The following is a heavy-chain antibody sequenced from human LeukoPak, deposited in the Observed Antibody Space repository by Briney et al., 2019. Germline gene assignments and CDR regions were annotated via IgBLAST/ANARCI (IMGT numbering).Heavy chain of an antibody. J-gene: IGHJ4*02. Sequence: GGSLRLSCAASGFTLSDYSMSWIRQAPGKGLEWVSYSSSSGSTIYYADSVKGRFAISRDNAKNSLYLQMNSLRAEDTAVYYCARRRDFIDYWGQGTLVTVSS. CDR2: SSSSGSTI. CDR3: ARRRDFIDY. V-gene: IGHV3-11*01. CDR1: GFTLSDYS. D-gene: IGHD3/OR15-3a*01.